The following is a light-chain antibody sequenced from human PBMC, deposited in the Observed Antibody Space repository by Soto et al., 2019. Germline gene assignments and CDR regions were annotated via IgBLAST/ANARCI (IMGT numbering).Light chain of an antibody. CDR2: DAS. Sequence: ETMMTQSPDTLSVSLGERATLSCRASQSLRSSLAWYQQKPGQAPRLLIYDASTRATGIPDRFSGSGSGTDFTLTISGLQSEDVAVYYCQQRSSWPFTFGPGTKVDIK. V-gene: IGKV3-15*01. CDR1: QSLRSS. J-gene: IGKJ3*01. CDR3: QQRSSWPFT.